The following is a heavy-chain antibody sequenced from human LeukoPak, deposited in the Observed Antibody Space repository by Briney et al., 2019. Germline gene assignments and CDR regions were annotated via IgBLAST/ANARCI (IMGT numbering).Heavy chain of an antibody. V-gene: IGHV3-7*05. CDR1: GFTFSIYW. J-gene: IGHJ4*02. CDR2: IKEDGSEK. CDR3: ERGGDYLDF. Sequence: GGSLRLSCAASGFTFSIYWMSWVRQAPGKGLEWVANIKEDGSEKFYVDSVKGRFTISRDNANNSLYLQMNSLRVEDTAVYYCERGGDYLDFWGQGTLVTASS.